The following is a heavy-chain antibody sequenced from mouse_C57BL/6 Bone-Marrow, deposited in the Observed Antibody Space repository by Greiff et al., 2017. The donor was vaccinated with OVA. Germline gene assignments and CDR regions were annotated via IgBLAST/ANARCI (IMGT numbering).Heavy chain of an antibody. CDR2: SRNKANDYTT. D-gene: IGHD1-1*01. J-gene: IGHJ4*01. CDR3: ARDYYYGSSGMDY. Sequence: EVKLVESGGGLVQSGRSLRLSCATSGFTFSDFYMEWVRQAPGKGLEWIAASRNKANDYTTEYSASVKGRFIVSRDTSQSILYLQMNALRAEDTAIYYCARDYYYGSSGMDYWGQGTPVTVSS. CDR1: GFTFSDFY. V-gene: IGHV7-1*01.